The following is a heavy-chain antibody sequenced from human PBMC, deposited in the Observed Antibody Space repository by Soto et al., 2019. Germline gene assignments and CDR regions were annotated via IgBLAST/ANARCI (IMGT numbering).Heavy chain of an antibody. CDR1: GYTFTSYY. CDR3: ASSGDLLLWFGESDYYYGMDV. CDR2: INPSGGST. Sequence: GASVKVSCKASGYTFTSYYMHWVRQAPGQGLEWMGIINPSGGSTSYAQKFQGRVTMTRDTSTSTVYMELSSLRSEDTAVYYCASSGDLLLWFGESDYYYGMDVWGQGTTVTVSS. D-gene: IGHD3-10*01. V-gene: IGHV1-46*03. J-gene: IGHJ6*02.